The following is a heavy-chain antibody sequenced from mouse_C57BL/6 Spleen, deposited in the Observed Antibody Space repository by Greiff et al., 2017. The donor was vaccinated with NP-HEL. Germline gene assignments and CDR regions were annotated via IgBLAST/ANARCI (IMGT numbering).Heavy chain of an antibody. CDR2: IRNKANGYTT. CDR3: ARSRGIYDGYYVDY. CDR1: GFTFTDYY. V-gene: IGHV7-3*01. J-gene: IGHJ2*01. Sequence: EVQRVESGGGLVQPGGSLSLSCAASGFTFTDYYMSWVRQPPGKALEWLGFIRNKANGYTTEDSASVKGRFTISRDNSQSILYLQMNALRAEDSATYYCARSRGIYDGYYVDYWGQGTTLTVSS. D-gene: IGHD2-3*01.